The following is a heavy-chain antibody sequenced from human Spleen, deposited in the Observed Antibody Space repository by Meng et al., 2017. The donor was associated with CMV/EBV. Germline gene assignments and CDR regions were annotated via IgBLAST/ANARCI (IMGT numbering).Heavy chain of an antibody. V-gene: IGHV3-30*02. CDR1: GFTFSSYG. Sequence: GGSLRLSCAASGFTFSSYGLHWVRQAPGKGLEWVAFIRYDGSNKYYADSVKGRFTISRDNSKNTLYLQMNSLRAEDTAVYYCAKDGKGSGSYYFDYWGQGTLVTVSS. J-gene: IGHJ4*02. D-gene: IGHD6-19*01. CDR3: AKDGKGSGSYYFDY. CDR2: IRYDGSNK.